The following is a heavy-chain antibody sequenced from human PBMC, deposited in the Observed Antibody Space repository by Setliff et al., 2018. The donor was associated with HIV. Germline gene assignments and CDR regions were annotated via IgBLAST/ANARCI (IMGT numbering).Heavy chain of an antibody. V-gene: IGHV4-39*01. J-gene: IGHJ4*01. CDR3: ARRRKFGAAAAGPMDY. CDR2: IYYSGTT. Sequence: SETLSLTCTVSGGTISSSDYYWGWIRQPPGKGLEWIGSIYYSGTTYYNPSLKSRVTISVDSSKNQFSLKLTSVTAADTAIYFCARRRKFGAAAAGPMDYWGQGTLVTVSS. D-gene: IGHD6-13*01. CDR1: GGTISSSDYY.